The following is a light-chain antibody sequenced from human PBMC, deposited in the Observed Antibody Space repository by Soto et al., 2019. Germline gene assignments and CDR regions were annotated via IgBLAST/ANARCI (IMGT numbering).Light chain of an antibody. J-gene: IGKJ4*01. CDR1: QSVSSN. V-gene: IGKV3-15*01. CDR3: QQQLT. Sequence: EIVMTQSPATLSVSPGERATLSCRASQSVSSNLAWYQQKPGQAPRLLMYGASTRATGIPARFSGSGSGTEFTLTISSLQSEDFVVYYCQQQLTFGGGTKVEIK. CDR2: GAS.